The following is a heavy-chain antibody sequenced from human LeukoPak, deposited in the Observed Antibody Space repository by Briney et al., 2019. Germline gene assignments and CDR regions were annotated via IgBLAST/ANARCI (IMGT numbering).Heavy chain of an antibody. J-gene: IGHJ6*03. CDR3: ARGLVVPAAITVYYYYMDV. CDR1: GYTFTGYY. D-gene: IGHD2-2*01. CDR2: INPNSGGT. V-gene: IGHV1-2*02. Sequence: ASVKVSCKASGYTFTGYYMHWVRQAPGQGLEWMGWINPNSGGTNYAQKLQGRVTMTTDTSTSTAYMELRSLRSDDTAVYYCARGLVVPAAITVYYYYMDVWGKGTTVTVSS.